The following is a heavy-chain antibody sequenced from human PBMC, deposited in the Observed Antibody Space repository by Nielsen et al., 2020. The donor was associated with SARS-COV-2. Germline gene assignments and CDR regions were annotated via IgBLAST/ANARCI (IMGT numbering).Heavy chain of an antibody. V-gene: IGHV3-33*06. CDR2: IWYDGSNK. J-gene: IGHJ3*02. D-gene: IGHD6-13*01. CDR3: AKESGSSSWDVGAVAI. Sequence: GGSLRLSCAASGFSFSSYGMHWVRKAPDKGLGREAVIWYDGSNKYYADSVKGRFTISRDNSKTTQYLQMNSLGAEDMAVYYCAKESGSSSWDVGAVAIWGQGTMFSVSS. CDR1: GFSFSSYG.